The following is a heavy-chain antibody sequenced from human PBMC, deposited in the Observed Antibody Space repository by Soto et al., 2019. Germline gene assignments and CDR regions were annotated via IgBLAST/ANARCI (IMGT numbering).Heavy chain of an antibody. Sequence: GASLKISCKGSGYSFTSYWIGCVRQMPGKGLEWMVIIYPGHSDTRYSPSFQGQVTISADKSISTAYLQWSSLKASDTAMYYCARRLRFFDLDVWGQGTTVTVAS. CDR3: ARRLRFFDLDV. CDR2: IYPGHSDT. V-gene: IGHV5-51*01. J-gene: IGHJ6*02. CDR1: GYSFTSYW. D-gene: IGHD3-9*01.